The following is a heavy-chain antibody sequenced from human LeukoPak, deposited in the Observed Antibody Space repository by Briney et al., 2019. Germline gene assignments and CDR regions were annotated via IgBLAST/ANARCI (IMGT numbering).Heavy chain of an antibody. Sequence: GGSLRLSCAASGFTLSNAWMSWVRQAPGNGLAWVGRIKSKTDGGTTDYAAPVKGRFTISRDDSKNTLYLQMNSLKTEDTAVYYCTTESPVAGTPFDIWGQGTMVTVSS. CDR3: TTESPVAGTPFDI. CDR1: GFTLSNAW. J-gene: IGHJ3*02. D-gene: IGHD6-19*01. CDR2: IKSKTDGGTT. V-gene: IGHV3-15*01.